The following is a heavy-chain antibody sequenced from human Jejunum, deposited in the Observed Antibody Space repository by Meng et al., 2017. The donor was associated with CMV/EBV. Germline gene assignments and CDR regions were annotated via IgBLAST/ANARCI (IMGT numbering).Heavy chain of an antibody. Sequence: SLRLSCAASGFVLTNYWMHWVRQAPGKGLVWVSRIDTDGTSTNYADSVKGRFTVSRDNAKNTLYLQMNSLRVEDTAIYYCVRGLDSWGQGTLVTVSS. J-gene: IGHJ4*02. D-gene: IGHD3-16*01. CDR3: VRGLDS. CDR1: GFVLTNYW. V-gene: IGHV3-74*01. CDR2: IDTDGTST.